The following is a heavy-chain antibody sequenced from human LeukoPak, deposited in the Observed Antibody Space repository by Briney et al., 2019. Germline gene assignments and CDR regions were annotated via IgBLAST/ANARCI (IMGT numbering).Heavy chain of an antibody. CDR2: ISSTSSFI. D-gene: IGHD6-13*01. V-gene: IGHV3-21*06. J-gene: IGHJ5*02. Sequence: GGSLRLSCAASGFTFSSHSMNWVRQAPGKGLEWVASISSTSSFIYYTDSVQGRFTISRDNAKNSQYLQMNSLRVEDTAIYYCARGVGAAAEDNWFDPWGQGTLVTVSS. CDR3: ARGVGAAAEDNWFDP. CDR1: GFTFSSHS.